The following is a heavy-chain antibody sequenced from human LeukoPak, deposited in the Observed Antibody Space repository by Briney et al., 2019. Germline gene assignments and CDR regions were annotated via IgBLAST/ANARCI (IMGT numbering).Heavy chain of an antibody. V-gene: IGHV4-39*07. CDR1: GGSISSSSYY. CDR2: IYYSGST. J-gene: IGHJ4*02. Sequence: PSETLSLTCTVSGGSISSSSYYWGWIRQPPGTGLEWIVSIYYSGSTYYNPSLKSRVTISVDTSKNQFSLKLSSVTAADTAVYYCARVGKIVVADYWGQGTLVTVSS. CDR3: ARVGKIVVADY. D-gene: IGHD3-22*01.